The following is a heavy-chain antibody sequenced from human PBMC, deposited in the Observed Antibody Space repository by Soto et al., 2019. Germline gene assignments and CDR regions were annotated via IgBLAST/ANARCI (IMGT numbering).Heavy chain of an antibody. Sequence: SVKVSCKASGGTFSSYTISWVRQAPGQGLEWMRRIIPILGIANYAQKFQGRVTITADKSTSTAYMELSSLRSEDAAVYYCARSTPYYYDSSGYSWFDPWGQGTLVTVSS. V-gene: IGHV1-69*02. CDR3: ARSTPYYYDSSGYSWFDP. CDR2: IIPILGIA. J-gene: IGHJ5*02. D-gene: IGHD3-22*01. CDR1: GGTFSSYT.